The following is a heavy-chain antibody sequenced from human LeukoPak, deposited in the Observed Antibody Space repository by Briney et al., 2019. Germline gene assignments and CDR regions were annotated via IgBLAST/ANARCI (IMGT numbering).Heavy chain of an antibody. J-gene: IGHJ4*02. CDR1: GFTFSGSA. V-gene: IGHV3-73*01. CDR3: TRRRYSGYDLYYFDY. Sequence: GGSLRLSCAASGFTFSGSAMHWVRQASGKGLEWVGRIRSKANSYATAYAASVKGRFTISRDDSKNTAYLQMNSLKTEDTAVYYCTRRRYSGYDLYYFDYWGQGTPVTVSS. CDR2: IRSKANSYAT. D-gene: IGHD5-12*01.